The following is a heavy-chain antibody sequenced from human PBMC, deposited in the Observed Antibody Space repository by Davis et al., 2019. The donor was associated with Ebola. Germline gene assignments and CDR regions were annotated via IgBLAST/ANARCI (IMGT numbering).Heavy chain of an antibody. D-gene: IGHD5-18*01. J-gene: IGHJ4*02. V-gene: IGHV3-21*01. CDR2: ISSSSSYI. Sequence: GESLKISCAASGFTFSSYGMHWVRQAPGKGLEWVSSISSSSSYIYYADSVKGRFTISRDNAKNSLYLQMNSLRAEDTAVYYCARASIQDGYSYRYYFDYWGQGTLVTVSS. CDR1: GFTFSSYG. CDR3: ARASIQDGYSYRYYFDY.